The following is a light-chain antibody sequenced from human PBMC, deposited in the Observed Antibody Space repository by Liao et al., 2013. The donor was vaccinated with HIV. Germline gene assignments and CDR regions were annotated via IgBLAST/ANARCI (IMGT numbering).Light chain of an antibody. CDR3: QAWDSTYVV. J-gene: IGLJ2*01. CDR1: KLGDKY. V-gene: IGLV3-1*01. Sequence: SYELTQPPSVSVSPGQTASITCSGDKLGDKYACWYQQKPGQSPVLVIYQDSKRPSGIPERFSGSNSGNTATLTISGKTQAMDEADYYCQAWDSTYVVFGGGTKLTVL. CDR2: QDS.